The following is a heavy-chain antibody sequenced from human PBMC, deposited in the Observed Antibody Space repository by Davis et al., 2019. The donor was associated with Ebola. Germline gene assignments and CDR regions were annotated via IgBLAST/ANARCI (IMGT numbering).Heavy chain of an antibody. J-gene: IGHJ4*01. CDR1: GFTFDNYA. V-gene: IGHV3-9*01. CDR3: VRDSGYYSHDY. D-gene: IGHD5-12*01. CDR2: ISWNGRHI. Sequence: SLKISCAASGFTFDNYAMHWVRQAPGKGLEWVSDISWNGRHIAYADSVKGRFTISRDNAKNTLSLQMNSLRVEDTAVYYCVRDSGYYSHDYWGHGTLVTVSS.